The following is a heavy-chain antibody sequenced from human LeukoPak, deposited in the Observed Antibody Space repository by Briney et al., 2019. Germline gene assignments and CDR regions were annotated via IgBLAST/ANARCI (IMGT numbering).Heavy chain of an antibody. D-gene: IGHD3-10*01. V-gene: IGHV3-21*06. CDR1: GFTFSIYS. CDR3: ARDPAMVRGVIGAFDI. J-gene: IGHJ3*02. Sequence: PGGSLRLSCAASGFTFSIYSVTWVRQAPGKGLEWVASISSTSSYIYYADSVRGRFTISRDNAQYLAYLQMNSLRAEDTAVYYCARDPAMVRGVIGAFDIWGQGTMVTVSS. CDR2: ISSTSSYI.